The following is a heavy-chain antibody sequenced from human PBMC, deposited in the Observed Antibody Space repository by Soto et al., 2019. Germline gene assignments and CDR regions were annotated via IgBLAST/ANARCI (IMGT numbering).Heavy chain of an antibody. Sequence: GRSLRLSCAASVFNFSSYGMHWVRQSPGKGLEWVAVISFDGSDKYYTDSVKGRFAISRDNSKSTLYLQMNSLRGDDTAVYSCAKAGGSYFVIPDSWGQGTLVTVSS. CDR1: VFNFSSYG. D-gene: IGHD1-26*01. CDR3: AKAGGSYFVIPDS. CDR2: ISFDGSDK. V-gene: IGHV3-30*18. J-gene: IGHJ5*01.